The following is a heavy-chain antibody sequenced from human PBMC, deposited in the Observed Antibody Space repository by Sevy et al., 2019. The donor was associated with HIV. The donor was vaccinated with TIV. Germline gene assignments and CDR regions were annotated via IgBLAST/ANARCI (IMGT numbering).Heavy chain of an antibody. D-gene: IGHD2-21*02. Sequence: GGSLRLSCAASGFIFDDFGMSWVRQVPGKGLEWVSSIDWNGGSTTYADSVKGRFSISGENAKNSLDLQMNSLRAADTALYYCAREKSWGGVCYHFDNWGRGTLVTVSS. CDR2: IDWNGGST. J-gene: IGHJ4*02. V-gene: IGHV3-20*04. CDR1: GFIFDDFG. CDR3: AREKSWGGVCYHFDN.